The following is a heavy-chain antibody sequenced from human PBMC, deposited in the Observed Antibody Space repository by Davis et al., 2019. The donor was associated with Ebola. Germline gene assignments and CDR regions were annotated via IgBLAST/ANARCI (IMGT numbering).Heavy chain of an antibody. CDR3: AKDVRKYSGSASAFDI. D-gene: IGHD5-12*01. Sequence: SLKISCAASGFTFDDYAMHWVRQAPGKGLEWVSGISWNSGSIGYADSVKGRFTISRDNAKNSLYVQMNSLRAEDTALYYCAKDVRKYSGSASAFDIWGQGTMVTVSS. J-gene: IGHJ3*02. V-gene: IGHV3-9*01. CDR1: GFTFDDYA. CDR2: ISWNSGSI.